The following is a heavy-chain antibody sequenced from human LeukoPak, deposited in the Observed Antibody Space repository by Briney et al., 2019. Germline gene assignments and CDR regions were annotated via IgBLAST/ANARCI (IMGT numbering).Heavy chain of an antibody. CDR2: IHPSDSDT. V-gene: IGHV5-51*01. CDR1: GYSFSNYW. Sequence: PGESLKISCKGSGYSFSNYWIGWVRQMSGKGLEWVGIIHPSDSDTRYSSAFQGRVTISADKSLTTAYLQWSSLEASDTAMYSCVVGLNGYAYGVWGQGTLVTVSS. D-gene: IGHD5-18*01. CDR3: VVGLNGYAYGV. J-gene: IGHJ4*02.